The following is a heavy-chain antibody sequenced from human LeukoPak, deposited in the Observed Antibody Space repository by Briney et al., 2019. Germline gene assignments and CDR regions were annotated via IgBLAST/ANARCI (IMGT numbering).Heavy chain of an antibody. J-gene: IGHJ4*02. D-gene: IGHD4-17*01. CDR2: ISGSGGST. V-gene: IGHV3-23*01. CDR3: ARVSPTHDYGDYHYSSNFDY. Sequence: GGSLRLSCAASGFTFSSYAMSWVRQAPGKGLEWVSAISGSGGSTYYADSVKGRFTISRDNSKNTLYLQMNSLRAEDTAVYYCARVSPTHDYGDYHYSSNFDYWGQGTLVTVSS. CDR1: GFTFSSYA.